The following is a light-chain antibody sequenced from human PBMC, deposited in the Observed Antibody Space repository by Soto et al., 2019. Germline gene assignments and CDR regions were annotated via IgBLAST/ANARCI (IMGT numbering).Light chain of an antibody. CDR1: SSDVGGYNY. Sequence: QSALTQPPSASGSPGQSVTISCTGTSSDVGGYNYVSWYQQHPGKAPKLMIYEVSKRPSGVPDRFSGSKSGNTASLTVSGLQAGDEADYFCSSYAGSKNVFGTGTK. CDR2: EVS. V-gene: IGLV2-8*01. CDR3: SSYAGSKNV. J-gene: IGLJ1*01.